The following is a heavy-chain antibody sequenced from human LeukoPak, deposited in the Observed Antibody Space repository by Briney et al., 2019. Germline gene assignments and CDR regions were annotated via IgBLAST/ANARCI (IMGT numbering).Heavy chain of an antibody. J-gene: IGHJ3*02. CDR3: ARAEPGLGWLSSNAFDI. CDR2: IIPIFGTA. D-gene: IGHD3-3*01. Sequence: ASVKVSCKASGGTFSSYAISWVRQAPGQGLEWMGGIIPIFGTANYAQKFQGRVTITTDESTSTAYMELSSLRSEDTAVYYCARAEPGLGWLSSNAFDIWGQGTMVTVSS. CDR1: GGTFSSYA. V-gene: IGHV1-69*05.